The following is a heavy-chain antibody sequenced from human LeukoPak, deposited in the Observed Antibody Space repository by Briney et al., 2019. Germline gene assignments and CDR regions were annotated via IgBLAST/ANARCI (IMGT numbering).Heavy chain of an antibody. D-gene: IGHD1-26*01. V-gene: IGHV1-2*06. CDR3: VKDSPPRYSGSPPAY. Sequence: ASVKVSCKASGYTFTSYAMNWVRQAPGQGLEWMGRINPNSGGTNYAQKFQGRVTMTRDTSINTADMKLSSLRADDTAVYYCVKDSPPRYSGSPPAYWGQGTLVTVS. J-gene: IGHJ4*02. CDR1: GYTFTSYA. CDR2: INPNSGGT.